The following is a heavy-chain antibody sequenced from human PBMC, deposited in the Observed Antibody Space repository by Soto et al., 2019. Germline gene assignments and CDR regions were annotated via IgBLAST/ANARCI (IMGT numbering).Heavy chain of an antibody. D-gene: IGHD4-4*01. J-gene: IGHJ6*03. CDR1: GFTFSNYG. CDR3: ARGETTDSYYYYYMEV. Sequence: GGSLRLSCVASGFTFSNYGMSWVRQAPGKGLEWVSSISGSGGTTYDTDAVQGRFTISRDNSRNTMYLQMNSLSVEDTAVYYCARGETTDSYYYYYMEVWGKGTTVTVSS. V-gene: IGHV3-23*01. CDR2: ISGSGGTT.